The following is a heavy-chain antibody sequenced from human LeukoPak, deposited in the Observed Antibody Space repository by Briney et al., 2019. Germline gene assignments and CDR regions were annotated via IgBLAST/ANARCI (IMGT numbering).Heavy chain of an antibody. CDR2: IYYSGST. CDR3: ARESVAVAGTSRSDFDY. J-gene: IGHJ4*02. D-gene: IGHD6-19*01. CDR1: GGSISSYY. Sequence: SETLSLTCTVSGGSISSYYWSWIRQPPGKGLEWIGYIYYSGSTNYNPSLKSRVTISVDTSKNQFSLKLSSVTAADTAVYYCARESVAVAGTSRSDFDYWGQGTLVTVSS. V-gene: IGHV4-59*12.